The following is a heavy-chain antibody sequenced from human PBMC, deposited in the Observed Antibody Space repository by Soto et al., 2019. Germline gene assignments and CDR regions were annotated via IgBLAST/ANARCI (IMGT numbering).Heavy chain of an antibody. CDR1: GYSFTSYW. J-gene: IGHJ5*02. CDR2: IDPSDSYT. Sequence: EVQLVQSGAEVKKPGESLRISCKGSGYSFTSYWISWVRQMPGKGLEWMGRIDPSDSYTNYSPSCQGHVTISADKSISTAYLQWSSLKASDTAMYYCATLERSPYCTNGVCYTNWFDPWGQGTLVTVSS. D-gene: IGHD2-8*01. CDR3: ATLERSPYCTNGVCYTNWFDP. V-gene: IGHV5-10-1*03.